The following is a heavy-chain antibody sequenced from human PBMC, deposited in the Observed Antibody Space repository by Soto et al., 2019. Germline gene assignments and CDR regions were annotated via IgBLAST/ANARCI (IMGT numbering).Heavy chain of an antibody. CDR1: GFTFSNYG. V-gene: IGHV3-30*18. J-gene: IGHJ6*02. CDR3: AKVGGYYNYYHYGMDV. Sequence: GGSLRLSCAASGFTFSNYGMHWVRQAPGKGLEWVAVISYDGSNKSYADSVKGRFTVSRDSSKNTLFLQMNSLSAEDTAVYYCAKVGGYYNYYHYGMDVWGQGTTVTVSS. CDR2: ISYDGSNK. D-gene: IGHD3-22*01.